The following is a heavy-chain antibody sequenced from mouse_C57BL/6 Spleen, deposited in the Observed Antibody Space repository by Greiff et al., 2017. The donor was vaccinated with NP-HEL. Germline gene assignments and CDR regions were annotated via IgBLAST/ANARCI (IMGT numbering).Heavy chain of an antibody. J-gene: IGHJ3*01. CDR1: GYSITSGYY. CDR3: ARGVDGYPLAY. V-gene: IGHV3-6*01. Sequence: EVQLVESGPGLVKPSQSLSLTCSVTGYSITSGYYWNWIRQFPGNKLEWMGYISYDGSNNYNPSLKNRISITRDTSKNQFFLKLNSVTTEDTATYYCARGVDGYPLAYWGQGTLVTVSA. CDR2: ISYDGSN. D-gene: IGHD2-3*01.